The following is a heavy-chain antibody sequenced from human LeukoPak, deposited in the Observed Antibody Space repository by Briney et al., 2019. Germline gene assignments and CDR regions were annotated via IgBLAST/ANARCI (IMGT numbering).Heavy chain of an antibody. V-gene: IGHV3-7*04. J-gene: IGHJ4*02. Sequence: GGSLRLSCAASGFTFSSSWMNWVRQAPGKGLEWVANIKQDGSERYYVDPVKGRFTISRDNAKNSLYLQMNSLRAEDTAVYFCAREYRISSFDFWGQGTLVTVSS. D-gene: IGHD6-13*01. CDR1: GFTFSSSW. CDR3: AREYRISSFDF. CDR2: IKQDGSER.